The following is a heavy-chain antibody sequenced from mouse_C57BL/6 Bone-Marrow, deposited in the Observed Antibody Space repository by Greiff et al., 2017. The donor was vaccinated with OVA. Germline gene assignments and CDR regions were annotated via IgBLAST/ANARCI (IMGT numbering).Heavy chain of an antibody. Sequence: QVQLKQPGAELVKPGASVKLSCKASGYTFTSYWMQWVKQRPGQGLEWIGEIDPSDSYTNYNQKFKGKATLTVDTSSSTAYMQLSSLTSEDSAVYYCAPITTVVRAMDYWGQGTSVTVSS. J-gene: IGHJ4*01. CDR2: IDPSDSYT. CDR3: APITTVVRAMDY. CDR1: GYTFTSYW. D-gene: IGHD1-1*01. V-gene: IGHV1-50*01.